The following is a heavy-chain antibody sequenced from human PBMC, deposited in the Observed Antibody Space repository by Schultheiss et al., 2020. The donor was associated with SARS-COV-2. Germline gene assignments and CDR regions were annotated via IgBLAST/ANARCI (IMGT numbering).Heavy chain of an antibody. Sequence: SETLSLTCTVSGGSISSYYWSWIRQPPGKGLEWIGYIYHSGSTYYNPSLKSRVTISVDRSKNQFSLKLSSVTAADTAVYYCASPRGTDLGAFDIWGQGTMVTVSS. CDR3: ASPRGTDLGAFDI. J-gene: IGHJ3*02. CDR2: IYHSGST. CDR1: GGSISSYY. V-gene: IGHV4-59*12. D-gene: IGHD1-1*01.